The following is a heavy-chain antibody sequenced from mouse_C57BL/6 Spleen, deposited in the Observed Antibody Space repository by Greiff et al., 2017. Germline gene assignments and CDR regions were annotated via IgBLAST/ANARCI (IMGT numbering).Heavy chain of an antibody. V-gene: IGHV1-80*01. Sequence: VQLQQSGAELVKPGASVKISCKASGYAFSSYWMNWVKQRPGKGLEWIGQIYPGDGDTNYNGKFKGKATLTADKSSSTAYLQLSSLTSEDSAVYFCAGNYYSNCDFDDWGQGTTLTVSS. CDR2: IYPGDGDT. D-gene: IGHD2-5*01. CDR1: GYAFSSYW. J-gene: IGHJ2*01. CDR3: AGNYYSNCDFDD.